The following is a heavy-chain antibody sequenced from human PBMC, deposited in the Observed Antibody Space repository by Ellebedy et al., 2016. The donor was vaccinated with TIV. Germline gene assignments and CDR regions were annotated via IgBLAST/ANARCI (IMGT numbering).Heavy chain of an antibody. CDR3: ARASDSSTYRPFDY. CDR2: MSPNNGNT. CDR1: GYTFTTYD. D-gene: IGHD6-13*01. V-gene: IGHV1-8*01. Sequence: AASVKVSCKASGYTFTTYDINWVRQATGQGLGWMGWMSPNNGNTGYAQKFQGRVTMTRDTSISTAYMELSTLTSEDTAVYYCARASDSSTYRPFDYWGQGILVTVSS. J-gene: IGHJ4*02.